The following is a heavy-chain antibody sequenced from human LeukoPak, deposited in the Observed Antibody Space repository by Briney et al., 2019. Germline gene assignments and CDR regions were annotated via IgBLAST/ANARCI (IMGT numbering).Heavy chain of an antibody. CDR1: GDTINTYY. J-gene: IGHJ4*02. CDR3: ARANRGHDY. Sequence: ASVSVSCTASGDTINTYYIHWVGQAPGQGLEWMGIINPIGGNTNYAQRFQGRVTMTRDTSTSTVYMELSSLRSEDTAVYYCARANRGHDYWGQGTLVTVSS. CDR2: INPIGGNT. D-gene: IGHD7-27*01. V-gene: IGHV1-46*02.